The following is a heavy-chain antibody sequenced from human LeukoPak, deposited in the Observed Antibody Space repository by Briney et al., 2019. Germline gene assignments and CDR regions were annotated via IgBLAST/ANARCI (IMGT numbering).Heavy chain of an antibody. Sequence: GASVKVSCKASGYSFTAFYIHWVRQAPGLGLEWMGWIHPRSGETNYAYKFRGRVTMTRDTSISTTYMDLGSLGSDDTAVYYCARDGEYGTGSYYRGCFDYWGQGTLVTVSS. J-gene: IGHJ4*02. D-gene: IGHD3-10*01. CDR1: GYSFTAFY. CDR2: IHPRSGET. V-gene: IGHV1-2*02. CDR3: ARDGEYGTGSYYRGCFDY.